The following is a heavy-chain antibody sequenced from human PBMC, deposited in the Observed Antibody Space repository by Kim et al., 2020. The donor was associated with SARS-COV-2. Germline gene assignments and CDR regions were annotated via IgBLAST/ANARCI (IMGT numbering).Heavy chain of an antibody. CDR3: ARGPYRSYYYDSSGYYYFDY. V-gene: IGHV4-34*01. CDR1: GGSFGGYY. CDR2: INHSGST. D-gene: IGHD3-22*01. Sequence: SETLSLTCAVYGGSFGGYYWSWIRQPPGKGLEWIGEINHSGSTNYNPSLKSRVTISVDTSKNQFSLKLSSVTAADTAVYYCARGPYRSYYYDSSGYYYFDYWGQGTLVTVSS. J-gene: IGHJ4*02.